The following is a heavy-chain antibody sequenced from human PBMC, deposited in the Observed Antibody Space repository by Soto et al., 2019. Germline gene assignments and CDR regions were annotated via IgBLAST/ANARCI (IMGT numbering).Heavy chain of an antibody. CDR2: IIPIFGTA. CDR3: ARPTRYYYDSSGQSARFDP. J-gene: IGHJ5*02. CDR1: GGTFSSYA. V-gene: IGHV1-69*13. D-gene: IGHD3-22*01. Sequence: SVKVSCKASGGTFSSYAISWVRQAPGQGLEWIGGIIPIFGTANYAQKFQGRVTITADESTSTAYMELSSLRSEDTAVYYCARPTRYYYDSSGQSARFDPWGQGTLVTVS.